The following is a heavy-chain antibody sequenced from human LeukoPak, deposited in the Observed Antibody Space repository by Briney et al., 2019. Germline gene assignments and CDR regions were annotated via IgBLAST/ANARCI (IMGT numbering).Heavy chain of an antibody. CDR2: IWYDGSNK. CDR1: GFTFSSYG. Sequence: QTGGSLRLPCAASGFTFSSYGMHWVRQAPGKGLEWVAVIWYDGSNKYYADSVKGRFTISRDNSKNTLYLQMDSLRAEDTAVYYCANNFDYWGQGTLVTVSS. V-gene: IGHV3-33*06. J-gene: IGHJ4*02. CDR3: ANNFDY.